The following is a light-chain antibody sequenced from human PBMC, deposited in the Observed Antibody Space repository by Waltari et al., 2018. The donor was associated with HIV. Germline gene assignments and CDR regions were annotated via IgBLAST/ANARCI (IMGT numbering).Light chain of an antibody. Sequence: DIVMTQSPDSLAVSLGERATINCKSSTSVLYSPTNKNYLAWYQQKPGQPPKVLIYWASTRQSGGPDRFSGSGSVTDFTLTISSLQAEDVAVYYCQQYFSSPFTFGPGTKVDIK. CDR1: TSVLYSPTNKNY. CDR2: WAS. V-gene: IGKV4-1*01. CDR3: QQYFSSPFT. J-gene: IGKJ3*01.